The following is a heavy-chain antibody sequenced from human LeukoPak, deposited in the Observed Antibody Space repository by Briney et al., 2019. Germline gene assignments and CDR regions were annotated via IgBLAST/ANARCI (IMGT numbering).Heavy chain of an antibody. CDR1: GYTFTGCY. D-gene: IGHD3-22*01. Sequence: ASVKVSCKASGYTFTGCYMHWVRQAPGQGLEWMGWINPNSGGTNYAQKFQGRVTMTRDTSISTAYMELSRLRSDDTAVYYCARDYDSSGYYLYYYCGMDVWGQGTTVTVSS. CDR2: INPNSGGT. V-gene: IGHV1-2*02. CDR3: ARDYDSSGYYLYYYCGMDV. J-gene: IGHJ6*02.